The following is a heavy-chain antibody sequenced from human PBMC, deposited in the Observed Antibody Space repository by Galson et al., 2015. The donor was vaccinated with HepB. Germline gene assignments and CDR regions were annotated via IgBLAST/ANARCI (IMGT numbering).Heavy chain of an antibody. CDR2: TKQDETEK. Sequence: SLRLSCAASGFTFSNYWMSWVRQAPGKGLEWVANTKQDETEKYYVDSVRGRFTISRDNARNSVYLHMHDLRVGDTAVYYCARPEGYCSGGSCFPYLHWGQGSLVTVSS. J-gene: IGHJ4*02. V-gene: IGHV3-7*03. CDR1: GFTFSNYW. D-gene: IGHD2-15*01. CDR3: ARPEGYCSGGSCFPYLH.